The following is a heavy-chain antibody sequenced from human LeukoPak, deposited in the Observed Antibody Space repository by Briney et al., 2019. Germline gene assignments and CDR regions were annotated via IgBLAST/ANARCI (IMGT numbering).Heavy chain of an antibody. CDR3: ARGTPYSGSYAY. J-gene: IGHJ4*02. Sequence: SETLSLTCTVSDGSISSYYWSWIRQPPGQGLEWIGYIYYSGSTNYNPSLKSRVTISVDTSKNQFSPKLSSVTAADTAVYYCARGTPYSGSYAYWGQGTLVTVSS. D-gene: IGHD1-26*01. CDR1: DGSISSYY. CDR2: IYYSGST. V-gene: IGHV4-59*01.